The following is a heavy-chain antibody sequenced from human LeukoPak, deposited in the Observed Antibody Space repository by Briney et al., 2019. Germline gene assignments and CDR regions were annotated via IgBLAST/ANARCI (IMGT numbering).Heavy chain of an antibody. CDR3: ARVEIAAAGNDAFDI. J-gene: IGHJ3*02. CDR2: MNPNSGNT. Sequence: SVKVSCKASGYTFTSYDINWVRQATGEGLEWMGWMNPNSGNTGYAQKFQGRDTMTRNTSISTAYMELSSLRSEDTAVYYCARVEIAAAGNDAFDIWGQGTMVTVSS. D-gene: IGHD6-13*01. V-gene: IGHV1-8*01. CDR1: GYTFTSYD.